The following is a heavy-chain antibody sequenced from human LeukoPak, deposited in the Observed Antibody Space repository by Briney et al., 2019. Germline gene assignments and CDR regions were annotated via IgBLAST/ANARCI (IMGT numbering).Heavy chain of an antibody. CDR1: GYTFTSYY. D-gene: IGHD5-24*01. Sequence: WASVNVSCKASGYTFTSYYMHWVPQAPGQGLEWMGIINPSGGSTSYAQKFQGRVTMTRDMSTSTVYMELSSLRSEDTAVYYCARDEEDGHKYWGQGTLVTVSS. J-gene: IGHJ4*02. CDR3: ARDEEDGHKY. V-gene: IGHV1-46*01. CDR2: INPSGGST.